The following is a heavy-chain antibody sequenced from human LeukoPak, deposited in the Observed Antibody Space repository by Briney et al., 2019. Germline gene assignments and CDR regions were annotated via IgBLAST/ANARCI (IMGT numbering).Heavy chain of an antibody. V-gene: IGHV3-7*03. CDR1: GFPFSSYW. D-gene: IGHD2-15*01. J-gene: IGHJ5*02. CDR2: IKQDGSKK. CDR3: VRAVVVAASYRFDP. Sequence: GGSLRLSCVASGFPFSSYWMTWVRQAPGKGLEWVANIKQDGSKKSYVDSVKGRSTISRDNANNSLYLQMNSLRAEDTAVYYCVRAVVVAASYRFDPWGQGTLVTVSS.